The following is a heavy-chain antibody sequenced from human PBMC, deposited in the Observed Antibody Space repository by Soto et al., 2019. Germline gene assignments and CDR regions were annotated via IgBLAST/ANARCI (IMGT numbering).Heavy chain of an antibody. V-gene: IGHV4-59*01. J-gene: IGHJ4*02. CDR3: ARSICISTSCYIDY. Sequence: SETLSLTCTVSGGSISSYYWSWIRQPPGKGLEWIGYIYYSGSTNYNPSLKSRVTISVDTSKNQFSLKLSSVTAADTAVYYCARSICISTSCYIDYWGQGTLVTVSS. CDR1: GGSISSYY. D-gene: IGHD2-2*02. CDR2: IYYSGST.